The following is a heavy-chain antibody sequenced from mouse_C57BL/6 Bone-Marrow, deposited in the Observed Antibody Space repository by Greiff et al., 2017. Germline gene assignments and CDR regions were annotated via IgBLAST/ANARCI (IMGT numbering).Heavy chain of an antibody. CDR2: IYPGSGST. Sequence: QVQLKQPGAELVKPGASVKMSCKASGYTFTSYWITWVKQRPGQGLEWIGDIYPGSGSTNYNEKFKSKATLTVDTSSSTAYMQLSSLTSEDSAVYYCARRGVYYGSSCAMDYWGQGTSVTVSS. J-gene: IGHJ4*01. CDR3: ARRGVYYGSSCAMDY. D-gene: IGHD1-1*01. CDR1: GYTFTSYW. V-gene: IGHV1-55*01.